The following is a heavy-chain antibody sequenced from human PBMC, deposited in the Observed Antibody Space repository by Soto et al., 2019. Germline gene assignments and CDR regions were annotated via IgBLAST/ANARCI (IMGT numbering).Heavy chain of an antibody. D-gene: IGHD3-10*01. CDR2: ISYDGSNK. CDR3: AREETMVRGVIIPYYGMDV. CDR1: GFTFSSYA. V-gene: IGHV3-30-3*01. Sequence: PGGSLRLSCAASGFTFSSYAMHWVRQAPGKGLEWVAVISYDGSNKYYADSVKGRFTISRDNSKNTLYLQMNSLRAEDTAVYYCAREETMVRGVIIPYYGMDVWGQGTTVTVSS. J-gene: IGHJ6*02.